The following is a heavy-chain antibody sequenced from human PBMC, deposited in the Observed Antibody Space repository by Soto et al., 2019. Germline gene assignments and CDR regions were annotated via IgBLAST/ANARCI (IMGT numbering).Heavy chain of an antibody. V-gene: IGHV1-8*01. J-gene: IGHJ6*02. CDR3: ARTGGGYGSGSYYNPPGYYGMDV. CDR1: GYTFTSYD. CDR2: MNPNSGNT. Sequence: QVQLVQSGAEVKKPGASVKVSCKASGYTFTSYDINWVRQATGQGLEWMGWMNPNSGNTGYAQKFQGRVTMTRNTSISTAYMELSSLRSEDTAVYYCARTGGGYGSGSYYNPPGYYGMDVWGQGTTVTVSS. D-gene: IGHD3-10*01.